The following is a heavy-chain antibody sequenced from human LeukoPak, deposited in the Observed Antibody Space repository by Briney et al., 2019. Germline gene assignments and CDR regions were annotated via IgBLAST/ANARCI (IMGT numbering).Heavy chain of an antibody. CDR2: INPNSGGT. V-gene: IGHV1-2*02. D-gene: IGHD6-19*01. Sequence: ASVKVSCKASGYTFTGYYMHWMRQAPGQGLEWMGWINPNSGGTNYAQKFQGRVTMTRDTSISTAYMELSRLRSDDTAVYYCARDGGYSSGWFDYWGQGTLVTVSS. CDR3: ARDGGYSSGWFDY. CDR1: GYTFTGYY. J-gene: IGHJ4*02.